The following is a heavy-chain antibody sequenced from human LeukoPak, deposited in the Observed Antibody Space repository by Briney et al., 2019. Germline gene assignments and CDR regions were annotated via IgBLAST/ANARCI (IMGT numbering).Heavy chain of an antibody. J-gene: IGHJ4*02. V-gene: IGHV4-59*01. CDR3: ARDPGCSSGWYSIGD. Sequence: PSETLSLTCTVSGGSISSYYWSWIRQPPGKGLEWIGYIYYSGSTNYNPSLKSRVTISVDTSKNQFSLKLSSVTAADTAVYYCARDPGCSSGWYSIGDWGQGTLVTVSS. CDR2: IYYSGST. CDR1: GGSISSYY. D-gene: IGHD6-19*01.